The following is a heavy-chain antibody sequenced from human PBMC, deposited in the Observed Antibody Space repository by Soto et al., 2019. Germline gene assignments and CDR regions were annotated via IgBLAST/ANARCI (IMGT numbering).Heavy chain of an antibody. J-gene: IGHJ6*01. CDR1: GFTFDDYA. Sequence: EVQLVESGGGLVQPGRSLRLSCAASGFTFDDYAMHWVRQAPGKGLEWVSGISWNSGSIGYADSVKGRFTISRDNAKNSLYLQMNSLRAEDTALYYCAKGYYGDYAGYYYGMDVW. D-gene: IGHD4-17*01. CDR2: ISWNSGSI. V-gene: IGHV3-9*01. CDR3: AKGYYGDYAGYYYGMDV.